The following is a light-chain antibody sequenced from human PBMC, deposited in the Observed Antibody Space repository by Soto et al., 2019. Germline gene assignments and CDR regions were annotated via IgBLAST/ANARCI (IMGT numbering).Light chain of an antibody. J-gene: IGLJ1*01. V-gene: IGLV2-14*03. CDR2: DVT. CDR3: SSYTTSNTRQIV. CDR1: SSDVGGYNY. Sequence: QSVLTQPASVSGSPGQSLTISCTGTSSDVGGYNYVSWYQHHPGKAPKLIIYDVTNRPSGVSNPFSGSKSGNTASLTISGLQPEDEADYYCSSYTTSNTRQIVFGTGTKVTVL.